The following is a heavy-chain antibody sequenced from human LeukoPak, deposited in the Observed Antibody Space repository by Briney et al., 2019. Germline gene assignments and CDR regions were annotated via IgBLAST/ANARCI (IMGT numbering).Heavy chain of an antibody. CDR1: GGSISSSSYY. Sequence: PSETLSLTCTVSGGSISSSSYYWGWIRQPPGKGLEWIGSIYYSGSTYYNPSLKSRVTISVDTSKNQFSLKLSSVTAADTAVYYCARDDLGAAGHYFDYWGQGTLVTVSS. D-gene: IGHD6-13*01. CDR2: IYYSGST. V-gene: IGHV4-39*07. J-gene: IGHJ4*02. CDR3: ARDDLGAAGHYFDY.